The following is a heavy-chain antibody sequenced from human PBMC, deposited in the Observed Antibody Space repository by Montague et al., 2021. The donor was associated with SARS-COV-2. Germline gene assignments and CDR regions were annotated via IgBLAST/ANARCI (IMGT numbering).Heavy chain of an antibody. V-gene: IGHV3-30*04. J-gene: IGHJ5*02. CDR1: GFTFSSYA. D-gene: IGHD6-19*01. CDR2: ISYDGSNK. Sequence: SLRLSWAASGFTFSSYAMHWVRQAPGKGLEWVAVISYDGSNKYYADSVKGRFTISRDNSKNTLYLQMNSLRAEDTAVYYCARVCSSSGLWFDPWGQGTLVTVSS. CDR3: ARVCSSSGLWFDP.